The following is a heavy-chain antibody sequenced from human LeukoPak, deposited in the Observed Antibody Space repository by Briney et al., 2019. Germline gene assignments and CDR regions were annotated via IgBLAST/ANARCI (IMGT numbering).Heavy chain of an antibody. V-gene: IGHV4-59*01. CDR1: GGSISSYY. CDR3: ARDRNWFDL. J-gene: IGHJ5*02. CDR2: IYYSGST. Sequence: PSETLSLTCTVSGGSISSYYWSWIRQPPGKGLEWIGYIYYSGSTNYNPSLKSRVTISVDTSKNQFSLKLSSVTAADTAVYYCARDRNWFDLWGQGTLVTVSS.